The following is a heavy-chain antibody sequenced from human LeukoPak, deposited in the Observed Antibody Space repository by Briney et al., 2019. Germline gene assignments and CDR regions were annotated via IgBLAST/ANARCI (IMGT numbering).Heavy chain of an antibody. D-gene: IGHD2-21*02. Sequence: GGSLRLSCVASGFTFNNYWMSWVRQAPGKGLEWVANIKQDGSEKYYVDSVKGRFTISRDNAKNSLYLQVNNLTAEDTAIYYCARDSPRPKPVTAPYYWGQGTLVTVSS. V-gene: IGHV3-7*05. CDR3: ARDSPRPKPVTAPYY. CDR2: IKQDGSEK. J-gene: IGHJ4*02. CDR1: GFTFNNYW.